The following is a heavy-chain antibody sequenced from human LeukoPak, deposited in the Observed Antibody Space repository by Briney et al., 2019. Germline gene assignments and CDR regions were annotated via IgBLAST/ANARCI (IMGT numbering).Heavy chain of an antibody. V-gene: IGHV4-34*04. CDR1: GASFNTYY. Sequence: SETLSLTCAVYGASFNTYYWTWIRQSPDKGLEWIGEVKHDGDTNVNPSLRSRAVMSVDASKNQFPLKMTSVTAADTAIYFCARGPVALPNDRLSLFFDFWGQGTLVTVSS. D-gene: IGHD2-8*01. J-gene: IGHJ5*01. CDR2: VKHDGDT. CDR3: ARGPVALPNDRLSLFFDF.